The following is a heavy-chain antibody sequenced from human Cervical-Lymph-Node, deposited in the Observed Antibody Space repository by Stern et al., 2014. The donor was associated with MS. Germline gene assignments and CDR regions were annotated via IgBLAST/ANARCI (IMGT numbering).Heavy chain of an antibody. V-gene: IGHV3-30-3*01. D-gene: IGHD3-10*01. Sequence: VQLVESGGGVVQPGRSLRLSCAATGFNFSSYAMQWVRQAPGKGLEWVAVISYDGSKAYYAVSVKGRFTSSRDNSKKTLFLQMNSLRPEDTADYYCARDLLWFGEFDWGAMDVWGHGTTVTVSS. CDR2: ISYDGSKA. CDR3: ARDLLWFGEFDWGAMDV. J-gene: IGHJ6*02. CDR1: GFNFSSYA.